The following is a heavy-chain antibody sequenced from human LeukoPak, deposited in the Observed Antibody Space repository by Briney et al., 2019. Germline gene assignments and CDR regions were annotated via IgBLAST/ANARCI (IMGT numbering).Heavy chain of an antibody. Sequence: MTSETLSLTCAVSGDSISSGGYSWSWLRQPPGKGLEWIGYIYHSGSTYYNPSLKSRVTISVDRSKNQFSLKLSSVTAADTAVYYCARGIRGSGYYFDYWGQGILVTVSS. CDR1: GDSISSGGYS. CDR3: ARGIRGSGYYFDY. J-gene: IGHJ4*02. D-gene: IGHD3-10*01. V-gene: IGHV4-30-2*01. CDR2: IYHSGST.